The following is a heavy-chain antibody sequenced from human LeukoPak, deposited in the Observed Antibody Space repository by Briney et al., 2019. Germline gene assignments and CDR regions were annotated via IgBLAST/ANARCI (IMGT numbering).Heavy chain of an antibody. D-gene: IGHD6-6*01. CDR2: FYHGGST. CDR3: ARAMSIAARLQTLFDY. Sequence: SETLSLTCTVSGGSISSYYWDWIRQPPGKGLEWIGTFYHGGSTYYNPSLKSRVTISVDTSKNQFSLNLTSVTAADTAVYYCARAMSIAARLQTLFDYWGQGTLVTVSS. V-gene: IGHV4-38-2*02. CDR1: GGSISSYY. J-gene: IGHJ4*02.